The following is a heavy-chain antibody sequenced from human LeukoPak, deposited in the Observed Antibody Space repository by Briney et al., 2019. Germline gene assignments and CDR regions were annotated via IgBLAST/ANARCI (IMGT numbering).Heavy chain of an antibody. CDR3: ARQSGSYISSFDY. Sequence: VASVKVSCKASGGTFSSYAISWVRQAPGQGLEWMGGIIPIFDTADYAQKFQGRVTITRDTSASTAYMELSSLRSEDMAVYYCARQSGSYISSFDYWGQGTLVTVSS. CDR1: GGTFSSYA. CDR2: IIPIFDTA. V-gene: IGHV1-69*05. J-gene: IGHJ4*02. D-gene: IGHD1-26*01.